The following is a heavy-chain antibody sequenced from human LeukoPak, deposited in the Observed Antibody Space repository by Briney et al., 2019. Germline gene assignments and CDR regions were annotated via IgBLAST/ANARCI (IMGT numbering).Heavy chain of an antibody. CDR2: IYDSGST. V-gene: IGHV4-59*08. CDR3: ARLFAYTGWYYFDY. J-gene: IGHJ4*02. Sequence: GSLRLSCVSSGFTFSAYYMTWIRQPPGKGLEWIGNIYDSGSTHYSPSLKSRVTISGDTSKNQFSLNLSSVTAADTAIYYCARLFAYTGWYYFDYWGQGTLVSVSS. CDR1: GFTFSAYY. D-gene: IGHD6-19*01.